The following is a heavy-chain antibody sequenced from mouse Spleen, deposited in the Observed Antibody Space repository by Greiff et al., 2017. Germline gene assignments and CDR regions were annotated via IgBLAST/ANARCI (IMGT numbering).Heavy chain of an antibody. J-gene: IGHJ2*01. D-gene: IGHD1-1*01. V-gene: IGHV3-6*01. CDR3: ARYFYYYGSSLYYFDY. Sequence: ESGPGLVKPSQSLSLTCSVTGYSITSGYYWNWIRQFPGNKLEWMGYISYDGSNNYNPSLKNRISITRDTSKNQFFLKLNSVTTEDTATYYCARYFYYYGSSLYYFDYWGQGTTLTVSS. CDR1: GYSITSGYY. CDR2: ISYDGSN.